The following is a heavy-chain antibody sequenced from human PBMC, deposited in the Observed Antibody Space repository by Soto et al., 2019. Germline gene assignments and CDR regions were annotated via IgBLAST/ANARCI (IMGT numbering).Heavy chain of an antibody. CDR3: ARAGLRYCDWASSDF. V-gene: IGHV1-18*01. CDR2: ISAANDNT. CDR1: GYTFTSYG. D-gene: IGHD3-9*01. J-gene: IGHJ4*02. Sequence: QVQLVQSGGEVKKPGASVIVSCKASGYTFTSYGFSWVRQAPGQGLEWMGWISAANDNTEYAQKLQGRVTLTTDTSTSTAYMVLRSLRSDDTAVYYCARAGLRYCDWASSDFWGQGTLVTVSS.